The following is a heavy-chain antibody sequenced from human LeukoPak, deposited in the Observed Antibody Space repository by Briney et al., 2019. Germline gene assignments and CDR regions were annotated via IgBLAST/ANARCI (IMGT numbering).Heavy chain of an antibody. CDR2: ISGSGGST. V-gene: IGHV3-23*01. Sequence: GGSLRLSCAASGFTFSSYAMSWVRQAPGKGLEWVSAISGSGGSTYYADSVKGRFTISRDNSKNTLYLQMNSLKTEDTAVYYCTRDHRGYYDSSGQFDYWGQGTLVTVSS. J-gene: IGHJ4*02. CDR3: TRDHRGYYDSSGQFDY. D-gene: IGHD3-22*01. CDR1: GFTFSSYA.